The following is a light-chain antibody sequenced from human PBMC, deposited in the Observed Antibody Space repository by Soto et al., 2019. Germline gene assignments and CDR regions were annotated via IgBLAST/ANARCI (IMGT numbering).Light chain of an antibody. CDR3: QQYNNWPRT. J-gene: IGKJ1*01. CDR2: GAS. V-gene: IGKV3-15*01. Sequence: EKVMTQSPATLSVSPGERATLSCRASQSVSSKLAWYQQKPGQAPRLLIYGASTRATDIPARFSGSGSGTEFTLTISRLQSEDFAVYYCQQYNNWPRTIGQGTKVEIK. CDR1: QSVSSK.